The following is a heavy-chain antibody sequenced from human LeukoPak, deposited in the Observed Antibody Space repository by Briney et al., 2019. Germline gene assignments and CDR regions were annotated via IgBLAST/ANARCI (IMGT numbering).Heavy chain of an antibody. CDR1: GGSISSYY. V-gene: IGHV4-59*01. CDR2: IHYSGST. Sequence: SETLSLTCTVSGGSISSYYWSWIRQPPGKGREWIGFIHYSGSTIYNPSLKSRVTISVDTSKNHFSLKLSSETAADTAVYYCARVTMVRGVRGPGYYYYGMDVWGQGTTVTVSS. CDR3: ARVTMVRGVRGPGYYYYGMDV. J-gene: IGHJ6*02. D-gene: IGHD3-10*01.